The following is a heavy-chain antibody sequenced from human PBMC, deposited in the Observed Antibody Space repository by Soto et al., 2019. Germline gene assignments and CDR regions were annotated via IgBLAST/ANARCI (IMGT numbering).Heavy chain of an antibody. CDR1: GDSVSSNSAA. J-gene: IGHJ6*02. CDR2: TYYRSKWYN. Sequence: KQSQTLSLTCAISGDSVSSNSAAWNWIRQSPSRGLEWLGRTYYRSKWYNDYAVSVKSRITINPDTSKNQFSLQLNSVTPEDTAVYYCARDRGGSGSYPDYYYYGMDVWGQGTTVTVSS. D-gene: IGHD3-10*01. V-gene: IGHV6-1*01. CDR3: ARDRGGSGSYPDYYYYGMDV.